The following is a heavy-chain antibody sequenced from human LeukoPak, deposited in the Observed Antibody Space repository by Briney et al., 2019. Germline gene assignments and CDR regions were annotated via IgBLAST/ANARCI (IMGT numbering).Heavy chain of an antibody. CDR3: AKVRDPRRSFDTFDY. V-gene: IGHV3-23*01. Sequence: GGSLRLSCAASGFMFSSYAMSWVRQAPGKGLEWVSAISGSGGSTYYADSVKGRFTISRDNSKNTLYLQMNSLRAEDTAVYYCAKVRDPRRSFDTFDYWGQGTLVTVSS. CDR1: GFMFSSYA. D-gene: IGHD2/OR15-2a*01. CDR2: ISGSGGST. J-gene: IGHJ4*02.